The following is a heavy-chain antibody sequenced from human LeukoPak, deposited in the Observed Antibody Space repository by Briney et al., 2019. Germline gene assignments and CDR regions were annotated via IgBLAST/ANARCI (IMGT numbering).Heavy chain of an antibody. D-gene: IGHD2-2*02. V-gene: IGHV3-30*03. Sequence: GRSLRLSCAASGFTFSSYGMHWVRQAPGKGLEWVAVISYDGSNKYYVDSVKGRFTISRDNSKNTLYLQMNSLRAGDTAVYYCARDRAYCSPTSCYTNHFDYWGQGTLVTVSS. J-gene: IGHJ4*02. CDR1: GFTFSSYG. CDR2: ISYDGSNK. CDR3: ARDRAYCSPTSCYTNHFDY.